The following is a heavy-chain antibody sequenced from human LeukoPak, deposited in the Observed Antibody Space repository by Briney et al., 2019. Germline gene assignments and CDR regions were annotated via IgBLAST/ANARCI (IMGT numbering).Heavy chain of an antibody. J-gene: IGHJ6*03. CDR2: MNPNSGNT. Sequence: ASVKVFCKASGYTFTSYDINWVRQATGQGLEWMGWMNPNSGNTGYAQKSQGRVTMTRNTSINTAYMELSSLRSEDTAVYYCARPPNYSNYAEGWGFYYYYYMDVWGKGTTVTVSS. CDR3: ARPPNYSNYAEGWGFYYYYYMDV. D-gene: IGHD4-11*01. CDR1: GYTFTSYD. V-gene: IGHV1-8*01.